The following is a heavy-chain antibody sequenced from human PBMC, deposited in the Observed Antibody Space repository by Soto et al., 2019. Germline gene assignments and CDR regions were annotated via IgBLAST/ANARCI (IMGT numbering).Heavy chain of an antibody. CDR3: ARTTWELGVRFDY. CDR1: GFRFSDFY. CDR2: ISGRGGTI. D-gene: IGHD1-26*01. V-gene: IGHV3-11*01. Sequence: GGALRLSCAARGFRFSDFYMTWIRRAPGRGLQCLSYISGRGGTIYYADSVKGRFTISRDNAKNSLDLQMDGLRGDDTGVYYCARTTWELGVRFDYWGQGALVPVS. J-gene: IGHJ4*02.